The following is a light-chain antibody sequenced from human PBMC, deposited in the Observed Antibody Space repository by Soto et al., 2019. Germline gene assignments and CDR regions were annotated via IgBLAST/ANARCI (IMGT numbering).Light chain of an antibody. Sequence: QSALTQPPSASGSPGQSVTISCTGTSSDVGAYTYVSWYQQHPGKAPKLMIYGVTERPSGVPDRFSGSKSGNTASLTVSGLQTEDEAYYYCSSYAGSSNVFGTGTKLTVL. V-gene: IGLV2-8*01. CDR2: GVT. CDR3: SSYAGSSNV. J-gene: IGLJ1*01. CDR1: SSDVGAYTY.